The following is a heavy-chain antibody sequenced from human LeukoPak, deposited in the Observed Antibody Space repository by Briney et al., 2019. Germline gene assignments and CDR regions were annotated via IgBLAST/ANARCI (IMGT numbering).Heavy chain of an antibody. Sequence: PGGSLRLSCAASGFTFRTYWMHWVRQAPGKGLVWVSRIKSDGSTNYADSVKGRFTISRDNAKNTVSLQMNSLRPEDTGVYYCARAPSEIGGYYPEYFRHWGQGPLVTVSS. CDR3: ARAPSEIGGYYPEYFRH. J-gene: IGHJ1*01. V-gene: IGHV3-74*01. CDR1: GFTFRTYW. D-gene: IGHD3-22*01. CDR2: IKSDGST.